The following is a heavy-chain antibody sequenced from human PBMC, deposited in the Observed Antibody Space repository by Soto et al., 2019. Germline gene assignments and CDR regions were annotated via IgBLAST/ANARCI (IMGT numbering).Heavy chain of an antibody. Sequence: TSETLSLTCAVSGYSISSSNWWGWIRQPPGKGLEWIGYIYYSGSTYYNPSLKSRVTISVDTSKNQFSLKLSSVTAADTAVYYCARHGMDYYDSSGYYYSPYYFDYWGQGTLVTVSS. J-gene: IGHJ4*02. D-gene: IGHD3-22*01. CDR2: IYYSGST. V-gene: IGHV4-28*01. CDR1: GYSISSSNW. CDR3: ARHGMDYYDSSGYYYSPYYFDY.